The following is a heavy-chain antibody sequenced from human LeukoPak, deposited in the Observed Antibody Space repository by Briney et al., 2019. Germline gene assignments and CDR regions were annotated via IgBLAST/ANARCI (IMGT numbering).Heavy chain of an antibody. J-gene: IGHJ3*01. CDR3: ARDRRGSYYTFDA. Sequence: SETLSLTCSVSGASINGYFWNWVRQTPERGLGWIGYVSHTGATTSNPTLKSRVSITIDTSKRQISLSMTSVTAADSALYYCARDRRGSYYTFDAWGPGTIVSVS. D-gene: IGHD1-26*01. CDR1: GASINGYF. CDR2: VSHTGAT. V-gene: IGHV4-59*01.